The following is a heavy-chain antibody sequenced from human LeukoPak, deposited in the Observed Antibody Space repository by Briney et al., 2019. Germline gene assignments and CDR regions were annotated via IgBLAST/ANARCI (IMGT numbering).Heavy chain of an antibody. CDR1: GFIFSRWE. Sequence: GGSLTLSCAASGFIFSRWEMNWVRQAAGKGLEWVAYISSSGRTIFYAGSVNGRFTISIDKPKNSLYLQVNRQRAKDADVYYCEALGITMLGGVWGKGTKVTISS. D-gene: IGHD3-10*02. J-gene: IGHJ6*01. CDR3: EALGITMLGGV. V-gene: IGHV3-48*03. CDR2: ISSSGRTI.